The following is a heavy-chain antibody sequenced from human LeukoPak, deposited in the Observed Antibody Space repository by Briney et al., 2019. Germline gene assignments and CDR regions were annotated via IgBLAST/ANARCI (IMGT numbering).Heavy chain of an antibody. CDR1: GFTFSSYE. CDR3: ARHPAPIAVAGNDY. Sequence: PGGSLRLSCAASGFTFSSYEMNWVRQAPGKGLEWVANIKQDGSEKYYVDSVKGRFTISRDNAKNSLYLQMNSLRAEDTAVYYCARHPAPIAVAGNDYWGQGTLVTVSS. V-gene: IGHV3-7*01. D-gene: IGHD6-19*01. CDR2: IKQDGSEK. J-gene: IGHJ4*02.